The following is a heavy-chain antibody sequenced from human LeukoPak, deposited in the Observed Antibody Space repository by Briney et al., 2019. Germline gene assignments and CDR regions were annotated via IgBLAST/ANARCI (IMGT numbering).Heavy chain of an antibody. J-gene: IGHJ3*02. CDR2: IIPIFGTA. Sequence: SVKVSCKASGGTFSSYAISWVRQAPGQGLEWMGGIIPIFGTANYAQKFQGRVTITADESTSTAYMELSSLRSEDTAVYYCASPSHHFNIVVVPEYLDDAFDIWGQGTMVAVS. V-gene: IGHV1-69*13. CDR3: ASPSHHFNIVVVPEYLDDAFDI. D-gene: IGHD2-2*01. CDR1: GGTFSSYA.